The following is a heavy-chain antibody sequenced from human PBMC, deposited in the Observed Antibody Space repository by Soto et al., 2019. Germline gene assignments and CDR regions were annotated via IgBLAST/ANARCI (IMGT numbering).Heavy chain of an antibody. J-gene: IGHJ6*02. CDR1: SGSISSTIYY. D-gene: IGHD3-3*01. CDR2: IYYDGTT. V-gene: IGHV4-39*07. Sequence: TSETLSLTCTVSSGSISSTIYYWAWIRQPPGNGLEWIGAIYYDGTTYYTESLKSRVSISVDTSKNQFSLKLSSVTAADTAVYYCARGFWSGLYYGMDVWGQGTTVTV. CDR3: ARGFWSGLYYGMDV.